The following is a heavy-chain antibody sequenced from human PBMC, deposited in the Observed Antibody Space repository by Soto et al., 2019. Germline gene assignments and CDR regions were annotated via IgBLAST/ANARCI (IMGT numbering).Heavy chain of an antibody. CDR3: AKSSPYDSSAYYFPNWFDP. Sequence: PGGSLRLSCAASGFTFSSYAMSWVRQAPGKGREWVSAISGSGGSTYYADSVKGRFTISRDNSKNTLYLQMNSLRAEATAVYYCAKSSPYDSSAYYFPNWFDPWGQGTLVTVSS. D-gene: IGHD3-22*01. CDR1: GFTFSSYA. CDR2: ISGSGGST. J-gene: IGHJ5*02. V-gene: IGHV3-23*01.